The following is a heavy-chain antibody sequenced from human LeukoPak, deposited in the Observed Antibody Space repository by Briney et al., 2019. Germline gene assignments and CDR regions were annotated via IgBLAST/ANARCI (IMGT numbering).Heavy chain of an antibody. Sequence: GGSLRLSCAASGFTFSSYAMSWVRQAPGKGLEWVSATSGSGGSTYYADSVKGRFTISRDNSKNTLYLQMNSLRAEDTAVYYCAKDNRGETGYFDYWGQGTLVTVSS. CDR1: GFTFSSYA. CDR3: AKDNRGETGYFDY. CDR2: TSGSGGST. J-gene: IGHJ4*02. V-gene: IGHV3-23*01. D-gene: IGHD1-14*01.